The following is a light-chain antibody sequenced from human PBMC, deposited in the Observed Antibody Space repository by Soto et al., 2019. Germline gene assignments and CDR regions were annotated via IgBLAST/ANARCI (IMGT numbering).Light chain of an antibody. Sequence: EIVLTQSPGTLSLSPGERATLSCRSSQGVSINYLAWYQQKSGQSPRLLIYGASSRATGIPDSFSGSGSGTDFTLTLNRLEPEDFAVYFCLQYGGLPRTFGKGTKVDIK. V-gene: IGKV3-20*01. CDR3: LQYGGLPRT. CDR2: GAS. CDR1: QGVSINY. J-gene: IGKJ1*01.